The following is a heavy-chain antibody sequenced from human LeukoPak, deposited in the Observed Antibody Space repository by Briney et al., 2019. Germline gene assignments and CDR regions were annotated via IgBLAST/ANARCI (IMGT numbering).Heavy chain of an antibody. CDR1: GYTVTSYG. CDR3: ARDSVADSCSSTSSYDYYYGMDV. V-gene: IGHV1-18*04. CDR2: ISAYNGNT. J-gene: IGHJ6*04. Sequence: GASVKVSCKASGYTVTSYGISWVRQAPGHGLEWMGWISAYNGNTNYAQKLQGRVTMTTDTSTSTAYMELRSLRSDDTAVYYCARDSVADSCSSTSSYDYYYGMDVWGKGTTVTVSS. D-gene: IGHD2-2*01.